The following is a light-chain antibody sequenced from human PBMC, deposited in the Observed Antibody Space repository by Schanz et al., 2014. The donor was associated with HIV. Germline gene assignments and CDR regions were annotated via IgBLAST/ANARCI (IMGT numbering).Light chain of an antibody. CDR2: GAS. CDR1: QSVSSNF. J-gene: IGKJ2*01. Sequence: EIVLTQSPGTLSLSPGERATLSCRASQSVSSNFLAWYQQKPGQAPRLVIFGASNRATGIPDRFSGSDSGTDFTLTISSLEPEDFAVYLCQQFAGSSYIFGQGTKLEIK. CDR3: QQFAGSSYI. V-gene: IGKV3-20*01.